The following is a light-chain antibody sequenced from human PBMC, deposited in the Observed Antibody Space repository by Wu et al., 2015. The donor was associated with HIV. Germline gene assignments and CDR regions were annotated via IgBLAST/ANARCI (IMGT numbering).Light chain of an antibody. CDR1: QSVSSSY. CDR2: GAS. J-gene: IGKJ2*01. CDR3: QQYGSSPRMYT. V-gene: IGKV3-20*01. Sequence: EIVMTQSPATLSVSPGERATLSCRASQSVSSSYLAWYQQKPGQAPRLLIYGASSRATGIPDRFSGSGSGTDFTLTISRLEPEDFAVYYCQQYGSSPRMYTFGLGTKLEI.